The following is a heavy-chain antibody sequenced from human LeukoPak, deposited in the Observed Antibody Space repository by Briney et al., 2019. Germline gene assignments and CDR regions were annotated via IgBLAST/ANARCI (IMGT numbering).Heavy chain of an antibody. CDR2: MNPNSCNT. CDR3: ARGLWLDP. Sequence: ASVRVSCKASGYIFTSYDINWVRQAPGQGLEWMGWMNPNSCNTGYAQNFQRSVTMTRNTSISTAYMELSSLRSEDTAVYYCARGLWLDPWGQGTLVTVSS. V-gene: IGHV1-8*01. J-gene: IGHJ5*02. CDR1: GYIFTSYD.